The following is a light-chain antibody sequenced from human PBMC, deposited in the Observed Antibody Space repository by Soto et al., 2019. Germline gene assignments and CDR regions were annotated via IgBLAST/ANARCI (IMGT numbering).Light chain of an antibody. CDR2: GAS. CDR3: QQYGSSLLT. V-gene: IGKV3-20*01. Sequence: EIVLTQSPGTLYLSPGERATLSCRASQSVRSNYLAWYQQRPGQAPRLLIYGASSRATGSPDRFSGSGSGTDFTLTISRLEPEDFAVYYCQQYGSSLLTFGGGTKVEIK. J-gene: IGKJ4*01. CDR1: QSVRSNY.